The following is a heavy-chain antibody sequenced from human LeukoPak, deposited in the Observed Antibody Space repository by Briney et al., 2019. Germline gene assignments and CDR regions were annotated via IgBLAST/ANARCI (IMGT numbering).Heavy chain of an antibody. CDR2: IKSKTDGWTT. CDR3: TTSPYGSGSYLD. V-gene: IGHV3-15*01. Sequence: GGSLRLSCAASGFTFSNAWMSWVRQAPGKGLEWVGRIKSKTDGWTTDSPAPVKGRFTLSRDDSQNTLYLQMNSLNTGDTAVHYCTTSPYGSGSYLDWGQGTLVTVSS. D-gene: IGHD3-10*01. J-gene: IGHJ4*02. CDR1: GFTFSNAW.